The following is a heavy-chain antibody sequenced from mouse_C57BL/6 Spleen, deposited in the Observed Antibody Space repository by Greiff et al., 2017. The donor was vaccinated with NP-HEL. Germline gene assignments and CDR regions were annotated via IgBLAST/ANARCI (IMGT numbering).Heavy chain of an antibody. J-gene: IGHJ4*01. CDR1: GFTFSSYA. CDR3: ARDRDSYYYGSSSHYYAMDY. Sequence: EVKLVESGGGLVKPGGSLKLSCAASGFTFSSYAMSWVRQTPEKRLEWVATISDGGSYTYYPDNVKGRFTISRDNAKNNLYLQMSHLKSEDTAMYYCARDRDSYYYGSSSHYYAMDYWGQGTSVTVS. V-gene: IGHV5-4*01. D-gene: IGHD1-1*01. CDR2: ISDGGSYT.